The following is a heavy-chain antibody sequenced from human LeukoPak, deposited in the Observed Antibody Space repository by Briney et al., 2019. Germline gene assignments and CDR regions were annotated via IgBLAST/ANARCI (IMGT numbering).Heavy chain of an antibody. J-gene: IGHJ4*02. Sequence: SGPTLVKPTQTLTLTCTFSGFSLSTSGVGVGWIRQPPGKALEWLALIYWDDDKRYSPSLKRRLTITKDTSKNQVVLTMTNMDPVDTATYYCAHLAYCGGDCYTDLYYFDYWGQGTLVTVSS. CDR3: AHLAYCGGDCYTDLYYFDY. CDR2: IYWDDDK. CDR1: GFSLSTSGVG. D-gene: IGHD2-21*02. V-gene: IGHV2-5*02.